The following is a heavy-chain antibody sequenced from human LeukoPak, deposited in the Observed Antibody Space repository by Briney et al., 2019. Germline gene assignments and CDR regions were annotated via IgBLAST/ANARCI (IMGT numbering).Heavy chain of an antibody. CDR2: IIPILGIA. CDR1: GGTFSIYA. CDR3: ARGGPRGGWYGDY. Sequence: SVKVSCKASGGTFSIYAISWVRQAPGQGLEWMGRIIPILGIANYAQKFQGRVTITADKSTSTAYMELSSLRSEDTAVYYCARGGPRGGWYGDYWGQGTLVTVSS. J-gene: IGHJ4*02. V-gene: IGHV1-69*04. D-gene: IGHD6-19*01.